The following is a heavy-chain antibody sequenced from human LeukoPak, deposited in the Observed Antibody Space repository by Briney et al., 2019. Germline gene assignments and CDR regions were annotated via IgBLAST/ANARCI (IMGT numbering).Heavy chain of an antibody. Sequence: PGRSLRLSCAASAASGFTFSSYAFHWVRQAPGKGLEWVAVISYDGNNKYYADSVRGRFTISRDNSKSTLFLQMNSLRAEDTAVYYCARDQWGIYLRYFDYWGQGILVTVSS. CDR2: ISYDGNNK. J-gene: IGHJ4*02. CDR3: ARDQWGIYLRYFDY. D-gene: IGHD3-16*01. V-gene: IGHV3-30-3*01. CDR1: GFTFSSYA.